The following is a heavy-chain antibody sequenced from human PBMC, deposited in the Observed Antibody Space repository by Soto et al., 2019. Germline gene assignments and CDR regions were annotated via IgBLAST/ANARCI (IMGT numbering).Heavy chain of an antibody. Sequence: QVQLVESGGGVVQPGRSLRLSCAASGFTFSSYGIHWVRQAPGKGLEWVAVISYDGSDKYYADSVKGRFTISRDNSKSTLYLQMSSLRAEDTAVYYCAKDRGNYVLYFDYWGQGTLVTVSS. D-gene: IGHD1-7*01. CDR2: ISYDGSDK. V-gene: IGHV3-30*18. CDR3: AKDRGNYVLYFDY. CDR1: GFTFSSYG. J-gene: IGHJ4*02.